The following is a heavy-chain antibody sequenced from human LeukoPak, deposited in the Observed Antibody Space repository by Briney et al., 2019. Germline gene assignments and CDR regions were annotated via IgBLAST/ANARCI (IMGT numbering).Heavy chain of an antibody. D-gene: IGHD6-19*01. CDR2: IYYSGST. J-gene: IGHJ3*02. CDR3: AREHIAVAGLGAFDI. Sequence: SETLSLTCTVSGVSISSYYWSWIRQPPGKGLEWVGYIYYSGSTNYNPSLKSRVTISVDTSKNQFSLKLSSVTAADTAVYCCAREHIAVAGLGAFDIWGQGTMVTVSS. V-gene: IGHV4-59*01. CDR1: GVSISSYY.